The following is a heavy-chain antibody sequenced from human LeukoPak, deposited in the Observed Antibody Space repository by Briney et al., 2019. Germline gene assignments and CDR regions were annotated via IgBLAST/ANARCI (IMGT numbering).Heavy chain of an antibody. D-gene: IGHD4-17*01. Sequence: GGSLRLSCAGSGFIFSHYWMSWLRQAPGKEPEWVANIKLFGDEQYYGDSVKGRFIISRDNAKNSLYLQMHSLRAVDTAVYYCARALTTDHSGRWFDPWGQGTLVTVSS. J-gene: IGHJ5*02. CDR2: IKLFGDEQ. CDR1: GFIFSHYW. CDR3: ARALTTDHSGRWFDP. V-gene: IGHV3-7*01.